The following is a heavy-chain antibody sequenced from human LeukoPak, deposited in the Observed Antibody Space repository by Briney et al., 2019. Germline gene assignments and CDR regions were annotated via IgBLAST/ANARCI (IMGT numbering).Heavy chain of an antibody. CDR2: ISSSGSTI. V-gene: IGHV3-48*03. D-gene: IGHD4-17*01. Sequence: GGSLRLSCAASGFTFSSYEMNWVRQAPGKGLEWVSYISSSGSTIYYADSVKGRFTISRDNAKDSLYLQMNSLRAEDTSVYYCARDTNGDGWFDPWGQGTLVTVSS. CDR3: ARDTNGDGWFDP. CDR1: GFTFSSYE. J-gene: IGHJ5*02.